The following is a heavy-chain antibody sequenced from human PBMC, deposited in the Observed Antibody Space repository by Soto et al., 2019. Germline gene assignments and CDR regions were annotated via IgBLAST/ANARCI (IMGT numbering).Heavy chain of an antibody. V-gene: IGHV3-23*01. CDR1: GFTFISYA. CDR3: AKDVESYGPFSLVDYGMDV. Sequence: GGSLRLSCGASGFTFISYAMSWVRQAPGKGLEWVSAISGSGGSTYYADSVKGRFTISRDNSKNTLYLQMNSLRAEDTAVYYCAKDVESYGPFSLVDYGMDVWGQGTTVTVSS. CDR2: ISGSGGST. J-gene: IGHJ6*02. D-gene: IGHD5-18*01.